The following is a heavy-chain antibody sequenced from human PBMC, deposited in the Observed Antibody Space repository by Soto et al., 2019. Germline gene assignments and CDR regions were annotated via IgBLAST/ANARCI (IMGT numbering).Heavy chain of an antibody. CDR2: ISYDGSNK. J-gene: IGHJ3*02. Sequence: PGGSLRLPCAASGFTFSSYGMHWVRQAPGKGLEWVAVISYDGSNKYYADSVKGRFTISRDNSKNTLYLQMNSLRAEDTAVYYCAKDLRTYYDSSGYPGIWGQGTMVTVSS. CDR1: GFTFSSYG. D-gene: IGHD3-22*01. V-gene: IGHV3-30*18. CDR3: AKDLRTYYDSSGYPGI.